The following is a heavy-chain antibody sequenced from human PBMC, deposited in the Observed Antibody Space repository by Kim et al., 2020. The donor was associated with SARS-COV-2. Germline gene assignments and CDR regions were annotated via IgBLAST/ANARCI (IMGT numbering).Heavy chain of an antibody. CDR1: GGTFSSYT. Sequence: SVKVSCKASGGTFSSYTISWVRQAPGQGLEWMGRIIPILGIANYAQKFQGRVTITADKSTSTAYMELSSLRSEDTAVYYCARGRTEDYYDSSGASWGQGTLVTVSS. CDR2: IIPILGIA. V-gene: IGHV1-69*02. D-gene: IGHD3-22*01. CDR3: ARGRTEDYYDSSGAS. J-gene: IGHJ1*01.